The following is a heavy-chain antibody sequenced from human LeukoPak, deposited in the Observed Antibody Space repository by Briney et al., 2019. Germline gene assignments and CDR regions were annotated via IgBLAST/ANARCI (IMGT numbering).Heavy chain of an antibody. D-gene: IGHD3-16*01. CDR2: ISGSGGST. CDR3: AKHYDYIFAASDY. J-gene: IGHJ4*02. V-gene: IGHV3-23*01. CDR1: GFIFSSYA. Sequence: GGSLRLSCAASGFIFSSYAMSWVRQAPGKGLEWVSAISGSGGSTYYADSVKGRFTISRDNSKNTLYLQMNSLRAEDTAVYYCAKHYDYIFAASDYWGQGTLVTVSS.